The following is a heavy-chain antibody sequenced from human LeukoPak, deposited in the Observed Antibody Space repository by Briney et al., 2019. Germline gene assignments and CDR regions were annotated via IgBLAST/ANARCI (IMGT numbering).Heavy chain of an antibody. D-gene: IGHD5-12*01. V-gene: IGHV1-46*01. Sequence: GASVKVSCKASGYTFTNYHIHWVRQAPGQGLEWMGIINPSGGSTSNAQKFQGRVTMTRDTSISTAYMELSRLRSDDTAVYYCARDLRYSGYGIWGQGTLVTVSS. CDR2: INPSGGST. CDR1: GYTFTNYH. CDR3: ARDLRYSGYGI. J-gene: IGHJ4*02.